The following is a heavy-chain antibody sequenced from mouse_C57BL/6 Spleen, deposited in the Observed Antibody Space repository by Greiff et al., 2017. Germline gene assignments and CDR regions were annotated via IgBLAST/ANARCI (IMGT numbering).Heavy chain of an antibody. CDR3: TKGYPYYFDY. Sequence: VQLKESGAELVRPGASVTLSCKASGYTFTDYEMHWVKQTPVHGLEWIGAIDPETGGTAYNQKFKGKAILTADKSSSTAYMELRSLTSEDSAVYYCTKGYPYYFDYWGQGTTLTVSS. CDR2: IDPETGGT. V-gene: IGHV1-15*01. D-gene: IGHD5-1-1*01. CDR1: GYTFTDYE. J-gene: IGHJ2*01.